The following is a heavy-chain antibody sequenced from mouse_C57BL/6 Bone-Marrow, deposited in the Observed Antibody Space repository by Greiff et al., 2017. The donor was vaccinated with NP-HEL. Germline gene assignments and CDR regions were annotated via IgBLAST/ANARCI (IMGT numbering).Heavy chain of an antibody. CDR2: ISSGGDYT. CDR1: GFTFSSYA. CDR3: TRERFDGYCVRWYCDV. V-gene: IGHV5-9-1*02. Sequence: EVKVVESGEGLVKPGGSLKLSCAASGFTFSSYAMSWVRQTPEKRLEWVAYISSGGDYTYYADTVKGRFTFSRDKARNTLYLQKSSLKAEDTAMYYCTRERFDGYCVRWYCDVWGTGTTVTGSS. J-gene: IGHJ1*03. D-gene: IGHD2-3*01.